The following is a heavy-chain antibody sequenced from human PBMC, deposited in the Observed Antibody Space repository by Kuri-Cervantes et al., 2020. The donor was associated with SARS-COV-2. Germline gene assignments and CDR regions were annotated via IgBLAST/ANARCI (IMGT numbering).Heavy chain of an antibody. Sequence: GESLKISCAASGFTFSSYSMNWVRQAPGKGLEWVSYISSSSTIYYADSVKGRFTISRDNAKNSLYLQMNSLRDEDTAVYYCARDYYYDSSGYYYDVYYYGMDVWGQGTTVTVSS. J-gene: IGHJ6*02. CDR1: GFTFSSYS. D-gene: IGHD3-22*01. V-gene: IGHV3-48*02. CDR3: ARDYYYDSSGYYYDVYYYGMDV. CDR2: ISSSSTI.